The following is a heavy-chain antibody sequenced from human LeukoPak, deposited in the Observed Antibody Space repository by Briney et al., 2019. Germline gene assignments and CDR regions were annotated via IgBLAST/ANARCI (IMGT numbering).Heavy chain of an antibody. CDR2: IYCSGST. CDR1: GGAISSYF. Sequence: SETLSLTCSVSGGAISSYFWTWIRQPPGKGLQWIGHIYCSGSTNYNPSLKSRVTISVDTSKNQFSLNLSSVTAADTAVYYCARDVYSSSWYEFDYWGQGTLVTVSA. J-gene: IGHJ4*02. V-gene: IGHV4-59*01. CDR3: ARDVYSSSWYEFDY. D-gene: IGHD6-13*01.